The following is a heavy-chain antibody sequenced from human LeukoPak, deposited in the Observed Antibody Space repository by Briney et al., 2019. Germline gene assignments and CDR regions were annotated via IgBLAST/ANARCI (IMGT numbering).Heavy chain of an antibody. CDR3: ARGWVSIFEEKHSGYFDY. J-gene: IGHJ4*02. V-gene: IGHV3-21*01. CDR2: ISSSSSYI. Sequence: GGSLRLSCAASGFTFSSYSMNWVRQAPGKGLEWVSSISSSSSYIYYADSVKGRFTISRDNAKNSLYLQMNSLRAEDTAVYYCARGWVSIFEEKHSGYFDYWGQGTLVTVSS. D-gene: IGHD3-3*01. CDR1: GFTFSSYS.